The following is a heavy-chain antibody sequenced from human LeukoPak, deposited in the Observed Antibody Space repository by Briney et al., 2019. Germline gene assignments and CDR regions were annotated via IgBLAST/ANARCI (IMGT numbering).Heavy chain of an antibody. CDR2: IYTSGST. V-gene: IGHV4-61*02. J-gene: IGHJ5*02. Sequence: SETLSLTCNVSGGSMSNIYYWGWIRQPAGKGLEWIGRIYTSGSTNYNPSLKSRVTISVDTSKNQFSLKLSSVTAADTAVYYCARVGPGYSSSWYGPWGQGTLVTVSS. CDR3: ARVGPGYSSSWYGP. D-gene: IGHD6-13*01. CDR1: GGSMSNIYY.